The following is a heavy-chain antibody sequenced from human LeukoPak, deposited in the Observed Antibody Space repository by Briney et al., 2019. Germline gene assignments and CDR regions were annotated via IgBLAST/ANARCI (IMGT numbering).Heavy chain of an antibody. V-gene: IGHV1-18*01. CDR2: ISGYNGKT. J-gene: IGHJ4*02. CDR3: ARDYGGKSADY. CDR1: NYTFTSYG. D-gene: IGHD4-23*01. Sequence: ASVKVSCKASNYTFTSYGISWVRQAPGQGLEWMGWISGYNGKTNYAQKFQGRVTMTTDTSTSTAYMELRSLRSDDTAVYYCARDYGGKSADYWGQGTLVTVSS.